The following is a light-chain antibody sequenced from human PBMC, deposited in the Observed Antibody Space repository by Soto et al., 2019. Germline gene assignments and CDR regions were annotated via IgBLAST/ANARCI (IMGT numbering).Light chain of an antibody. CDR1: QSVSSSY. Sequence: EIVLTQSPGTLSLSPGDRATLSCRASQSVSSSYLAWYQQKPGQAPRLLIYGASSRATGIPYRFSGSGSGTDFTLTISRLEPEDFAVYYCQQYGPSPWTFGQGTKVGIK. J-gene: IGKJ1*01. CDR2: GAS. CDR3: QQYGPSPWT. V-gene: IGKV3-20*01.